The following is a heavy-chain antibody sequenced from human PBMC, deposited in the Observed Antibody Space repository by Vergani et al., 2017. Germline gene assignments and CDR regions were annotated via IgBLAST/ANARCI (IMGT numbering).Heavy chain of an antibody. CDR1: GDSSDNDDYY. Sequence: QLQLQQSGPGLVQPSQTLSLTCIVSGDSSDNDDYYWSWIRQPPGKGLEWIGYIYYSGSTYQNPSLESRLTMSLDTSRTQFSLNLISVTAGDTAVYYCARVAGGSGGYYLGCGQGTPVTVSS. CDR3: ARVAGGSGGYYLG. V-gene: IGHV4-30-4*08. CDR2: IYYSGST. D-gene: IGHD3-22*01. J-gene: IGHJ4*02.